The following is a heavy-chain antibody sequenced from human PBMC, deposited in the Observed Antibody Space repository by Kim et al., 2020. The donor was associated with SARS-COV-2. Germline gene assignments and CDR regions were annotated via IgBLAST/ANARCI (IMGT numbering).Heavy chain of an antibody. Sequence: GGSLRLSCAASGFTFSSYAMHWVRQAPGKGLEWVAVISYDGSNKYYADSVKGRFTISRDNSKNTLYLQMNSLRAEDTAVYYCAREGADYGDNYYYYGMDVWGQGTTVTVSS. CDR2: ISYDGSNK. CDR3: AREGADYGDNYYYYGMDV. J-gene: IGHJ6*02. D-gene: IGHD4-17*01. CDR1: GFTFSSYA. V-gene: IGHV3-30-3*01.